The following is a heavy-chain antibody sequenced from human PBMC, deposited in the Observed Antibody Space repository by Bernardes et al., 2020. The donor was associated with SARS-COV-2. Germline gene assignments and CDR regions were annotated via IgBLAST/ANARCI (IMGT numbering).Heavy chain of an antibody. CDR1: GYTLTELS. CDR3: ATAPAAVVHLSGWFDP. Sequence: ASMKVSCKVSGYTLTELSMHWVRQAPGKGLEWMGGFDPEDGETIYAQKFQGRVTMTEDTSTDTAYMELSSLRSEDTAVYYCATAPAAVVHLSGWFDPWGQGTLVTVSS. J-gene: IGHJ5*02. D-gene: IGHD3-16*02. CDR2: FDPEDGET. V-gene: IGHV1-24*01.